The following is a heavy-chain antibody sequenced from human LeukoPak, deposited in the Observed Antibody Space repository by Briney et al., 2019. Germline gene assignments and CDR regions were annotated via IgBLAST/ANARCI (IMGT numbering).Heavy chain of an antibody. CDR1: GYTFTSYY. J-gene: IGHJ6*03. Sequence: ASVKVSCKASGYTFTSYYMHWVRQAPGQGLEWMGWINPNSGGTNYAQKFQGRVTMTRDTSISTAYMELSRLRSDDTAVYYCARAGFFYYYYMDVWGKGTTVTVSS. D-gene: IGHD3-3*01. CDR2: INPNSGGT. CDR3: ARAGFFYYYYMDV. V-gene: IGHV1-2*02.